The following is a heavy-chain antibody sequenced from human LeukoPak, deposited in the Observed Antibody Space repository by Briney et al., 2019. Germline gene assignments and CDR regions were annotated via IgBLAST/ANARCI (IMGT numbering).Heavy chain of an antibody. V-gene: IGHV1-2*06. CDR3: ARVWRFGAFNYGMDV. Sequence: ASVKVSCKASGYTFPGYYMHWVRQAPGQGLEWMGRINPNSGGTNYAQKFQGRVTMTRDTSISTAYMELSRLRSDDTAVYYCARVWRFGAFNYGMDVWGQGTTVTVSS. CDR2: INPNSGGT. J-gene: IGHJ6*02. CDR1: GYTFPGYY. D-gene: IGHD3-10*01.